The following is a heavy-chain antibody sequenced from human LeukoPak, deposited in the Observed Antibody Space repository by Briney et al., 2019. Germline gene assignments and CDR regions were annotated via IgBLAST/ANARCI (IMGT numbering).Heavy chain of an antibody. D-gene: IGHD3-22*01. CDR2: INPNSGGT. CDR3: ASWGFYDSSGVYFDY. V-gene: IGHV1-2*06. Sequence: GASVKVSCKXSGYTFTGYYMHWVRQAPGQGLERMGRINPNSGGTNYAQKFQGRVTMTRDTSISTAYMELSRLRSDDTAVYYCASWGFYDSSGVYFDYWGQGTLVTVSS. CDR1: GYTFTGYY. J-gene: IGHJ4*02.